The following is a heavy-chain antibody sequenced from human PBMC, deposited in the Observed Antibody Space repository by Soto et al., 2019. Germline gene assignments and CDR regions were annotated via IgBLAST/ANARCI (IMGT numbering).Heavy chain of an antibody. V-gene: IGHV4-34*01. CDR1: GGSFSGYY. CDR2: INYSGST. J-gene: IGHJ6*02. Sequence: ASETLSLTCAVSGGSFSGYYWGWVRQPPGKGLEWVGEINYSGSTNYNPSLKRRVTISVDTSKNQVSLKVTSVTAADTAMYYCARRNYFYALDVWGQGTTVTVSS. CDR3: ARRNYFYALDV.